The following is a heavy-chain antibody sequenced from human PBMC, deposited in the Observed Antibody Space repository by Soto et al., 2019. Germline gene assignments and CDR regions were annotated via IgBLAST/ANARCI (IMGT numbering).Heavy chain of an antibody. CDR2: INTYNGNT. CDR3: AMVDVYVTPSPQDV. D-gene: IGHD3-16*01. V-gene: IGHV1-18*01. Sequence: ASVKVSCKASGYTFTRYGIGWARQAPGQGLEWMGWINTYNGNTNYAQNVQGRVTLTTDTSTSTAYMELRSLRSNDTAIYYCAMVDVYVTPSPQDVWGQGTTVTVSS. CDR1: GYTFTRYG. J-gene: IGHJ6*02.